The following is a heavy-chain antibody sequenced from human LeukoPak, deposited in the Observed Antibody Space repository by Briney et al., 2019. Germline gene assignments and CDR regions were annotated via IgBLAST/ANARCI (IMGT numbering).Heavy chain of an antibody. J-gene: IGHJ5*02. Sequence: GGSLRLSCTASGFAFDEHGMSWVRQAPGKGLEWVSYISSSSSTIYYADSVKGRFTISRDNAKNSLYLQMNSLRAEDTAVYYCARATGIDRGPTWGQGTLVTVSS. CDR3: ARATGIDRGPT. V-gene: IGHV3-48*04. CDR1: GFAFDEHG. D-gene: IGHD1-14*01. CDR2: ISSSSSTI.